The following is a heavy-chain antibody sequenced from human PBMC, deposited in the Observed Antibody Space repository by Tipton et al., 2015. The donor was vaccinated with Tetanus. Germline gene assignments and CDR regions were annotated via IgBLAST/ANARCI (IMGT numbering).Heavy chain of an antibody. CDR3: ARTQGSALIDY. D-gene: IGHD2-8*01. V-gene: IGHV4-31*03. CDR2: IYYDGST. Sequence: TLSLTCTVSGDSISSGGYYWSWIRQHPGKGLEWIGKIYYDGSTDYNPSLKSRITMSVDTSKNQFSLKLSSVMAADTAVYYCARTQGSALIDYWGQGTLVTVSS. CDR1: GDSISSGGYY. J-gene: IGHJ4*02.